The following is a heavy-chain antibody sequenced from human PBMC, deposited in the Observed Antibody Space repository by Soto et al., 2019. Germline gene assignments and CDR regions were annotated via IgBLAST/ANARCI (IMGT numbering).Heavy chain of an antibody. CDR2: INHSGST. J-gene: IGHJ3*02. CDR3: AAYRGTHLGDAFDI. CDR1: GGSFSGYY. V-gene: IGHV4-34*01. D-gene: IGHD1-26*01. Sequence: PSETLSLTCAVYGGSFSGYYWSWIRQPPGKGLEWIGEINHSGSTNYNPSLKSRVTISVDTSKNQFSLKLSSVTAADTAVYYCAAYRGTHLGDAFDIGGKGTMVPVPS.